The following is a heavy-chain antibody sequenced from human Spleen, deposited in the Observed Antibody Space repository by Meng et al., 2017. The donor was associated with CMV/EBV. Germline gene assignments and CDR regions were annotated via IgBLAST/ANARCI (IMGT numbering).Heavy chain of an antibody. Sequence: SLKISCAASGFTFSDHYMDWVRQAPGKGLEWVAGISWNSGNIGYADSVKGRFTISRDNVKKSLYLEMNSLRTEDTALYYCTKDRSFRGFDYWGQGILVTVSS. CDR2: ISWNSGNI. V-gene: IGHV3-9*01. CDR3: TKDRSFRGFDY. J-gene: IGHJ4*02. CDR1: GFTFSDHY.